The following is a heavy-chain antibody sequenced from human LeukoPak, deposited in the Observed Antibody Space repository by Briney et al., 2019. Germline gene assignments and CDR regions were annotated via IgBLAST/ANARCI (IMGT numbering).Heavy chain of an antibody. V-gene: IGHV4-34*01. CDR3: ARRELPYFDY. D-gene: IGHD1-7*01. CDR2: INHSGCT. J-gene: IGHJ4*02. Sequence: SETLSLTCAVYGGSFSGYYWSWIRQPPGKGLEWIGEINHSGCTNYNPSLKSRVTISVDTSKNQFSLKLSSVTAADTAVYYCARRELPYFDYWGQGTLVTVSS. CDR1: GGSFSGYY.